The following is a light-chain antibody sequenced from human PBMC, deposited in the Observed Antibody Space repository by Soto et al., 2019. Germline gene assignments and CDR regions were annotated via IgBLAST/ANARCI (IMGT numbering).Light chain of an antibody. CDR2: SNN. Sequence: QSVLTQPPSASVTPGQRVTISCSGSSSNIGSNTVNWYQQLPGTAPKLLIYSNNQRPSGVPDRFSGSKSGTSAFLAISGLQSEDEADYYCAAWDDSLNVVVFGGGTKLTVL. V-gene: IGLV1-44*01. CDR3: AAWDDSLNVVV. J-gene: IGLJ2*01. CDR1: SSNIGSNT.